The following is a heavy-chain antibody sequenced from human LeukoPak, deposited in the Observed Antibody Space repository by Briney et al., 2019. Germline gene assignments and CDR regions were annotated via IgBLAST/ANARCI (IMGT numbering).Heavy chain of an antibody. CDR1: GGTFSSYA. D-gene: IGHD2-2*01. Sequence: ASVKVSCKASGGTFSSYAISWVRQAPGQGLEWMGRIIPILGIANYAQKFQGRVTITADKSTSTAYMELSSLRSEDTALYYCAREWSTSPGGLYDIWGQGTMVTVSS. CDR2: IIPILGIA. CDR3: AREWSTSPGGLYDI. J-gene: IGHJ3*02. V-gene: IGHV1-69*04.